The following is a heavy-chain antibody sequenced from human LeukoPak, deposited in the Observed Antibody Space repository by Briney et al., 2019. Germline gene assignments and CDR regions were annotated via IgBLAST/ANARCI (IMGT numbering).Heavy chain of an antibody. D-gene: IGHD3-22*01. CDR3: ARDRHNYYDSSGYLN. Sequence: SETLSLTCTVSGYSISSGYYWGWIRQPPGKGLEWIGSIYHSGSTYYNPSLKSRVTISVDTSKNQFSLKLSSVTAADTAVYYCARDRHNYYDSSGYLNWGQGTLVTVSS. CDR2: IYHSGST. V-gene: IGHV4-38-2*02. CDR1: GYSISSGYY. J-gene: IGHJ4*02.